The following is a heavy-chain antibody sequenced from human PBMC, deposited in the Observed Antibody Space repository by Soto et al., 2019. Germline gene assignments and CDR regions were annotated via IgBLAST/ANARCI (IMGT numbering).Heavy chain of an antibody. J-gene: IGHJ4*02. Sequence: PGGSLRLSCAASGFTFSSYAMSWVRQAPGKGLEWVSAISGSGGSTYYADSAKGRFTISRDNSKNTLYLQMNSLRAEDTAVYYCARDGPHSSSWHTYFDYWGQGTLVTVSS. CDR1: GFTFSSYA. V-gene: IGHV3-23*01. CDR2: ISGSGGST. D-gene: IGHD6-13*01. CDR3: ARDGPHSSSWHTYFDY.